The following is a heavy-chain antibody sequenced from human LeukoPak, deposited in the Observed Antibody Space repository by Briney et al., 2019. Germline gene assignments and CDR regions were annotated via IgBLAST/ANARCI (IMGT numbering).Heavy chain of an antibody. J-gene: IGHJ6*02. CDR2: ISSSGSGGNT. V-gene: IGHV3-23*01. Sequence: GGSLRLSCVASGVTLSNYAMSWARQAPGKGLEWVSGISSSGSGGNTYYADSVKGRFTISRDNAKNSLYLQINSLRAEDTAVYYCARDRSITIFGVVTFYGMDVWGQGTTVTVSS. D-gene: IGHD3-3*01. CDR3: ARDRSITIFGVVTFYGMDV. CDR1: GVTLSNYA.